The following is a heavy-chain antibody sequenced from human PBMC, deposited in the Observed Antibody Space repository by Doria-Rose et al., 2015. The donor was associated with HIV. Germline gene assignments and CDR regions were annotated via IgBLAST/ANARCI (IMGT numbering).Heavy chain of an antibody. D-gene: IGHD6-13*01. CDR2: IFSDDER. J-gene: IGHJ4*02. CDR3: ARIKSSRWYHKYSPDF. CDR1: GVSLSSPGMG. V-gene: IGHV2-26*01. Sequence: QVTLKESGPVLVKPTETLTLTCTVSGVSLSSPGMGVSWICQPPGKALEWLANIFSDDERSYKTSLKSRLTISRGTSKSQVVLTMTDMDPADTATYYCARIKSSRWYHKYSPDFWGQGTLVIVSA.